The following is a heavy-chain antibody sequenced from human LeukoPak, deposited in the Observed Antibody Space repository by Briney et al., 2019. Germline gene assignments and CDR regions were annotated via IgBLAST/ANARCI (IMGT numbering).Heavy chain of an antibody. J-gene: IGHJ4*02. Sequence: GGSLRLSCAASGFTFSSYSMNWVRQAPGKGLEWVSYISSSSSTIYYADSVKGRFTISRDNAKNSLYLQMNSLRAEDTAVYYCARDNDYVWGSYRHFDYWGQGTLVTVSS. D-gene: IGHD3-16*02. CDR2: ISSSSSTI. CDR1: GFTFSSYS. CDR3: ARDNDYVWGSYRHFDY. V-gene: IGHV3-48*01.